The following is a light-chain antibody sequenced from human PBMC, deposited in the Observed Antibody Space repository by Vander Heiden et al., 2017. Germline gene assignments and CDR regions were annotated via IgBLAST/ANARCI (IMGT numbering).Light chain of an antibody. J-gene: IGLJ2*01. CDR2: STS. V-gene: IGLV7-43*01. Sequence: QTVVTQEPSLTVSPGGTVTLTCASSTGAVTSGYYPNWFQQKPGQAPRALIYSTSNTHSCTPARFSGSLLGGKAALTLSGVQPEDEAEYYCLLYYGGAQLVFGGGTKLTGL. CDR1: TGAVTSGYY. CDR3: LLYYGGAQLV.